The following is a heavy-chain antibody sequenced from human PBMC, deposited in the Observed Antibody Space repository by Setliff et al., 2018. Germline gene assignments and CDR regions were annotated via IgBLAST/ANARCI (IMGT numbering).Heavy chain of an antibody. CDR1: GYTFSSYD. CDR3: ARASAKYEGGAFDI. J-gene: IGHJ3*02. Sequence: ASVKVSCKASGYTFSSYDINWMRQATGQGLEWMGWMNPNSGNTAYAQKFQGRVTMTRNSSISTAYMELSSLRSDDTVVYYCARASAKYEGGAFDIWGQGTMVTVSS. V-gene: IGHV1-8*01. CDR2: MNPNSGNT. D-gene: IGHD1-26*01.